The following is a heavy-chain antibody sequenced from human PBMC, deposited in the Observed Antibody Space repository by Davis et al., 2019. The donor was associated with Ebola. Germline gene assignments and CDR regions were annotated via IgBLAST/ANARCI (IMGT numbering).Heavy chain of an antibody. CDR3: ARRSGTDDYRMFDY. D-gene: IGHD4-11*01. J-gene: IGHJ4*02. CDR1: GGSFSGYF. V-gene: IGHV4-34*01. CDR2: VSRSGDT. Sequence: SETLSLTCAVYGGSFSGYFWSWVRQAPGKGLEWVGEVSRSGDTNYNPSLEGRVTISLDTSKNQFSLSLDSMTAADTAVYYCARRSGTDDYRMFDYWGQGILVTVSS.